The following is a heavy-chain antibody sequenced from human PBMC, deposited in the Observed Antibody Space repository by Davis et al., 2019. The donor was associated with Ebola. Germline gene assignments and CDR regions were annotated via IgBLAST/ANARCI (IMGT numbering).Heavy chain of an antibody. CDR1: GGTFSSYA. CDR2: MNPNSGNT. CDR3: VRGGHSSSWYPYYYYYMDV. V-gene: IGHV1-8*03. Sequence: ASVKVSCKASGGTFSSYAISWVRQATGQGLEWMGWMNPNSGNTGYAQKFQGRVTITRNTSISTAYMELSSLRSEDTAVYYCVRGGHSSSWYPYYYYYMDVWGKGTTVTVSS. J-gene: IGHJ6*03. D-gene: IGHD6-13*01.